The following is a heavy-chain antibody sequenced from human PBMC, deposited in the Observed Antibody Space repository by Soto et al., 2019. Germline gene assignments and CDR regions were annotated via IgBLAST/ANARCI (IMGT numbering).Heavy chain of an antibody. CDR3: ARGSYGSGSYFQAYFDF. CDR1: GGSISSTGYY. CDR2: IYHTGIT. V-gene: IGHV4-31*03. Sequence: QVHLQESGPGLVEPSQTLSLTCSVSGGSISSTGYYWSWIRQTPGKGLEWIGYIYHTGITKYNPSLQIRLSISIDTSKNQFSLRLSSLTAADTALYYCARGSYGSGSYFQAYFDFWGQGTLVTVSS. J-gene: IGHJ4*02. D-gene: IGHD3-10*01.